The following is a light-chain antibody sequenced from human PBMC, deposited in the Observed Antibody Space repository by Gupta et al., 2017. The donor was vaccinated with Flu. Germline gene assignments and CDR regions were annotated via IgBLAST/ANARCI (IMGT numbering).Light chain of an antibody. CDR1: QSVLYSSNNKNY. CDR3: HEEYRYHPMYT. CDR2: WAS. V-gene: IGKV4-1*01. J-gene: IGKJ2*01. Sequence: DIVMTQSPDSLAVSLGERATINCKSSQSVLYSSNNKNYLAWYQQKPGQPPKLLIYWASTREYGGNDRFSGSGVGTDFNLTISSRQAEDVAVYYCHEEYRYHPMYTFGQGTKLEI.